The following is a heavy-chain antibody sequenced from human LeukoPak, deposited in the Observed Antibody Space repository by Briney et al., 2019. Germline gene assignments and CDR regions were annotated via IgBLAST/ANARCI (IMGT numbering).Heavy chain of an antibody. CDR3: ARWKLNYSAFDI. CDR1: GGPISSYY. J-gene: IGHJ3*02. CDR2: IYTSGST. D-gene: IGHD1-7*01. Sequence: SETLSLTCPVSGGPISSYYWSWIRQPPGKGLGWIGYIYTSGSTNYNPSLKSRVTISVDTSKNQFSLKLSSVTAADTAVYYCARWKLNYSAFDIWGQGTMVTVSS. V-gene: IGHV4-4*09.